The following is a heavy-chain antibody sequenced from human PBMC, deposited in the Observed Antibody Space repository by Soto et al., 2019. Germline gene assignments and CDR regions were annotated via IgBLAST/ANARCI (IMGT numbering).Heavy chain of an antibody. CDR2: VYSSGGT. D-gene: IGHD3-3*01. CDR1: GGSMSSYY. J-gene: IGHJ5*02. Sequence: SETLSLTCTVSGGSMSSYYWTWIRQPAGKGLEWIGRVYSSGGTHYNPSLKSRVTISLDTSKNQFSLRLLSVTDADTAVYYCARGQRFSDWFDPWGQGTLVTVPQ. CDR3: ARGQRFSDWFDP. V-gene: IGHV4-4*07.